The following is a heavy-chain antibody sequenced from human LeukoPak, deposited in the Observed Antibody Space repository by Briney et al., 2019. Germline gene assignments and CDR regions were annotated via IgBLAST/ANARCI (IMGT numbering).Heavy chain of an antibody. V-gene: IGHV1-69*04. CDR1: GGTFSSYA. D-gene: IGHD3-22*01. CDR2: IIPIFGIA. CDR3: ASARINYYNSSGYYH. J-gene: IGHJ5*02. Sequence: ASVKASCKASGGTFSSYAISWVRQAPGQGLEWMGRIIPIFGIANYAQKFQGRVTITADKSTSTAYMELSSLRSEDTAVYYCASARINYYNSSGYYHWGQGTLVTVSS.